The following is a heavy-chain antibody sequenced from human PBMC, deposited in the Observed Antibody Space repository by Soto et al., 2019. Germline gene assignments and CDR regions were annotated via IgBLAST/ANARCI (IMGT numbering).Heavy chain of an antibody. CDR1: GCTFSSYA. D-gene: IGHD3-22*01. J-gene: IGHJ4*02. V-gene: IGHV1-69*13. CDR2: IIPIFGTA. CDR3: ARNSGYDSSGYYTPPFDY. Sequence: GASVKVSCKASGCTFSSYAISWVRQAPGQGLEWMGGIIPIFGTANYAQKFQGRVTITADESTSTAYMELSSLRSEDTAVYYCARNSGYDSSGYYTPPFDYWGQGTLVTVSS.